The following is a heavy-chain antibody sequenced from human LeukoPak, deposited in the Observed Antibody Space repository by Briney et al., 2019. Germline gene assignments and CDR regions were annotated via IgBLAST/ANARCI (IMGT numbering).Heavy chain of an antibody. CDR1: GGSAIGSY. V-gene: IGHV4-59*02. D-gene: IGHD3-22*01. CDR2: IYNTVDV. Sequence: SETLSLTCSVSGGSAIGSYWTWVRQSPGWTLQYIGYIYNTVDVNYSPSLRGRVTISIDMSRQQVSLRLTSVTAADTAIYYCARSRNYDSTGFNATHYLDSWGQGALVTVAS. CDR3: ARSRNYDSTGFNATHYLDS. J-gene: IGHJ4*02.